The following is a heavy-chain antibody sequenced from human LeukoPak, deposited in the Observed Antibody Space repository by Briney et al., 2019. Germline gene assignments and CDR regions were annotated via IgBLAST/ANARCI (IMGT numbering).Heavy chain of an antibody. CDR3: ARGTTDGYSYGRFDY. V-gene: IGHV4-31*03. J-gene: IGHJ4*02. D-gene: IGHD5-18*01. Sequence: SQTLSLTCTVSGGSISSGGFYWSWISQHPGKGPEWLGYIYYSGTTYYNPSLKRRVTFSVDTSKNQFSLKLNPVTAADTALYYCARGTTDGYSYGRFDYWGQGTLVTVSS. CDR2: IYYSGTT. CDR1: GGSISSGGFY.